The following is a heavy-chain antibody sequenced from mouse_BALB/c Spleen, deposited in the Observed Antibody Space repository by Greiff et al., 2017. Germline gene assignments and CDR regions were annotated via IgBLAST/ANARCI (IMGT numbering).Heavy chain of an antibody. D-gene: IGHD2-2*01. V-gene: IGHV5-17*02. CDR1: GFTFSSFG. CDR2: ISSGSSPI. Sequence: EVMLVESGGGLVQPGGSRKLSCAASGFTFSSFGMHWVRQAPEKGLEWVAYISSGSSPIYYSDTVKGRFTISRDNPKNTLFLQMTSLRSEDTAMYYCARGGYGAMDYWGQGASVTGSA. CDR3: ARGGYGAMDY. J-gene: IGHJ4*01.